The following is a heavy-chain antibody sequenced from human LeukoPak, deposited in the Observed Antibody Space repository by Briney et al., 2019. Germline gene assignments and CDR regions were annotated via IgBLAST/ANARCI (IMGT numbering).Heavy chain of an antibody. CDR1: GGSISSYY. CDR2: IYYSGST. V-gene: IGHV4-59*08. CDR3: AGVDTAMGTEYYFDY. J-gene: IGHJ4*02. D-gene: IGHD5-18*01. Sequence: SETLSLTCTVSGGSISSYYWSWIRQPPRKGLEWIGYIYYSGSTNYNPSLKSRVTISVDTSKNQFSLKLSSVTAADTAVYYCAGVDTAMGTEYYFDYWGQGTLVTVSS.